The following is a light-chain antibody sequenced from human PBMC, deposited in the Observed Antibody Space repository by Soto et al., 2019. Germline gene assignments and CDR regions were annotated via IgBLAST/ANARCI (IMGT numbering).Light chain of an antibody. V-gene: IGKV1-17*01. CDR3: QQYNSWWT. Sequence: DVQITHSPSSLSASVLYRVTITCRASQGIRNDLGWYQQKPGKAPKLLIYAASSLQSGVPSRFSGSGSGTEFTLTISSLQPDDFATYYCQQYNSWWTFGQGTKVDIK. CDR1: QGIRND. CDR2: AAS. J-gene: IGKJ1*01.